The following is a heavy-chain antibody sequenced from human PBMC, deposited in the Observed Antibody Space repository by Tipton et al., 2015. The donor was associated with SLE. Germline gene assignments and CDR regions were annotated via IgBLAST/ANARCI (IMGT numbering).Heavy chain of an antibody. D-gene: IGHD5/OR15-5a*01. CDR1: GGSIGPYY. Sequence: TLSLTCTVSGGSIGPYYLNWMRQSPGKGLEWIGYIYYSGTSSGGTNYNPPLKSRVTISVDTSKMQFSLNLRSVTAADTAVYYCARDHGVYEAFDIWGQGTMVTVSS. J-gene: IGHJ3*02. CDR3: ARDHGVYEAFDI. CDR2: IYYSGTSSGGT. V-gene: IGHV4-59*12.